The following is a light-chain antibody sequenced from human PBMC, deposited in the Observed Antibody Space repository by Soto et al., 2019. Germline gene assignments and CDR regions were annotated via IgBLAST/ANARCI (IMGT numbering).Light chain of an antibody. J-gene: IGKJ1*01. CDR3: QTYNSAPRT. CDR2: AAS. CDR1: QGISNY. Sequence: DIHMTQSPSSLSASVVYRVTITCRASQGISNYLAWYQQKPGKAPKLLIYAASTLQSGVPSRFSGSGSGTDFTLIMSSLQSVDAATYDCQTYNSAPRTCGQGSKVDIX. V-gene: IGKV1-27*01.